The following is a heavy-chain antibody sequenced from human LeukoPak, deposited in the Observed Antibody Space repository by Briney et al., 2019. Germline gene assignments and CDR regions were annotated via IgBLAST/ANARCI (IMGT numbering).Heavy chain of an antibody. Sequence: GASVKVSCKASGYTFTGYYMHWVRQAPGQGLEWMGWINPNSGGTNYAQKFQGRVTMTRDTSISTAYMELSRLRSDDTAVYYCARDTGSLRGYSGYVPGYWGQGTLVTVSS. V-gene: IGHV1-2*02. CDR2: INPNSGGT. J-gene: IGHJ4*02. D-gene: IGHD5-12*01. CDR3: ARDTGSLRGYSGYVPGY. CDR1: GYTFTGYY.